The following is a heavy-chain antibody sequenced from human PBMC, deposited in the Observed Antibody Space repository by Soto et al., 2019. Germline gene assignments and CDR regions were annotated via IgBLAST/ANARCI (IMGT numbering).Heavy chain of an antibody. CDR2: IYYSGST. V-gene: IGHV4-59*01. D-gene: IGHD6-6*01. CDR1: GGSISSYY. CDR3: ARDLGGIAARPFDY. Sequence: SETLSLTCTVSGGSISSYYWSWIRQPPGKGLEWIGYIYYSGSTNYNPSLKSRVTISVDTSKNQFSLKLSPVTAADTAVYYCARDLGGIAARPFDYWGQGTLVTVSS. J-gene: IGHJ4*02.